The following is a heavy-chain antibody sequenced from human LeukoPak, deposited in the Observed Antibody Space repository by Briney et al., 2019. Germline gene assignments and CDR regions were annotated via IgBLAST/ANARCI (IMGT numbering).Heavy chain of an antibody. CDR3: AKGIKGYDILTGDFDY. CDR1: GFTVSSNY. V-gene: IGHV3-7*01. D-gene: IGHD3-9*01. J-gene: IGHJ4*02. CDR2: IDENGSGK. Sequence: GGSLRLSCAASGFTVSSNYMSWLRQAPGRGLEWVANIDENGSGKWFVDSVKGRFTISRDNSKNTLYLQMNSLRAEDTAVYYCAKGIKGYDILTGDFDYWGQGTLVTVSS.